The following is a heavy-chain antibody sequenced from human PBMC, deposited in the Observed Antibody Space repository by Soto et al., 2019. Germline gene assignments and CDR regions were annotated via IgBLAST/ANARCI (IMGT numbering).Heavy chain of an antibody. V-gene: IGHV1-24*01. CDR3: AKLSLLWYGYDGGTFDY. D-gene: IGHD3-10*01. CDR2: FDPEDGET. CDR1: GYTLTELS. J-gene: IGHJ4*02. Sequence: ASLKVSCKVSGYTLTELSMHWVRQAPGKGLEWMGGFDPEDGETIYAQKFQGRVTMTEDTSTDTAYMELSSLRSEDTAVYYCAKLSLLWYGYDGGTFDYWGQGTLVTVSS.